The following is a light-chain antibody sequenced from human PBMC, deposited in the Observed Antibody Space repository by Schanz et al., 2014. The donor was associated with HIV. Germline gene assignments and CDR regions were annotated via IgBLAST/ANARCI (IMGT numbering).Light chain of an antibody. Sequence: ETVMTQSPATLSVSPGERVTLSCRASQSVGINLAWYQQKPGQTPRLLIHDASTGATGLPARFSGSGSGTEFTLTISSLEPEDFAVYYCQYFGNSGGTFGGGTKVEIK. CDR1: QSVGIN. CDR2: DAS. CDR3: QYFGNSGGT. J-gene: IGKJ4*01. V-gene: IGKV3-15*01.